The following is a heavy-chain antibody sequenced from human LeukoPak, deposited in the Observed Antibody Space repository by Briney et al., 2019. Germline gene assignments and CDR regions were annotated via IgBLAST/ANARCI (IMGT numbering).Heavy chain of an antibody. CDR1: GFTFSSYS. CDR3: ARDLTDAFDI. J-gene: IGHJ3*02. CDR2: ISSSSSYI. D-gene: IGHD4/OR15-4a*01. V-gene: IGHV3-21*04. Sequence: GGSLRLSCATSGFTFSSYSMNWVRQAPGKGLEWVSSISSSSSYIYYADSVKGRFIISRDNAKNSLYLQMNSLRAEDTAVYYCARDLTDAFDIWGQGTMVTVSS.